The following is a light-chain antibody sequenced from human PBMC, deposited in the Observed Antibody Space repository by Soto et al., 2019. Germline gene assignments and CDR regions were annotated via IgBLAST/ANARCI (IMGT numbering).Light chain of an antibody. Sequence: QPVPTQSPSASASLGASVKLTCTLSSGHSNYAIAWHQQQPEKGPRYLMKLNSDGSHSKGDGITDRFSGSSSGAERYLTISSLQSEDEADYYCQTWVTGIHVVFGGGTKLTVL. CDR2: LNSDGSH. CDR3: QTWVTGIHVV. CDR1: SGHSNYA. J-gene: IGLJ2*01. V-gene: IGLV4-69*01.